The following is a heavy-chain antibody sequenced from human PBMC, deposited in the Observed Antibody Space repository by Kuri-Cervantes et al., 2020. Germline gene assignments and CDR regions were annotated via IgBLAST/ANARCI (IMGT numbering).Heavy chain of an antibody. CDR2: IIPIFGTA. D-gene: IGHD4-17*01. V-gene: IGHV1-69*06. CDR3: AKVYGDYELGI. CDR1: GGTFSSYA. J-gene: IGHJ3*02. Sequence: SVKVSCKASGGTFSSYAISWVRQAPGQGLEWMGGIIPIFGTANYAQKFQGRVTITADKSTSTAYMELRSLRSDDTAVYYCAKVYGDYELGIWGQGTMVTVSS.